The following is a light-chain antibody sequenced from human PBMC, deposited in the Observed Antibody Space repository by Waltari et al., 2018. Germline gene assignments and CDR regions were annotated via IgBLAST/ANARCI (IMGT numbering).Light chain of an antibody. CDR2: DAS. V-gene: IGKV3-11*01. CDR1: QTVRSY. J-gene: IGKJ2*01. Sequence: EIVLTQSPATLSLSPGERATLSCRASQTVRSYLAWYQQKPCQAPRLLIFDASSRAPGLPAKFSGSGSGTDFTLTVSNLEPEDFAVYYCQQRSNWPYTFGQGTRVEIK. CDR3: QQRSNWPYT.